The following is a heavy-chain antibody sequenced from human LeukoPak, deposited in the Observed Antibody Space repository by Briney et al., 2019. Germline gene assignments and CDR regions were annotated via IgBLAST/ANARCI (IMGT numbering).Heavy chain of an antibody. Sequence: PSETLSLTCTVSGGSISSGDYCWSWIRQPPGKGLEWIGYIYYSGSTYYNPSLKSRVTISVDTSKNQFSLKLSSVTAADTAVYYCSRGGYSYGLGFDYWGQGTLVTVSS. CDR3: SRGGYSYGLGFDY. CDR2: IYYSGST. V-gene: IGHV4-30-4*01. D-gene: IGHD5-18*01. J-gene: IGHJ4*02. CDR1: GGSISSGDYC.